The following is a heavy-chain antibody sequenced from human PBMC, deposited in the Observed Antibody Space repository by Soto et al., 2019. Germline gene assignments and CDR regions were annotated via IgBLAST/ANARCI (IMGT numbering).Heavy chain of an antibody. J-gene: IGHJ4*02. CDR1: GSTFSTYT. D-gene: IGHD2-15*01. V-gene: IGHV3-30-3*01. CDR2: ISFYESNK. Sequence: QVQLVESGGGVVQPGRSLRLSCATSGSTFSTYTMHWVRQAPGKGLEWVAVISFYESNKYYADSVKGRFTISRDDSKNTLYLHMNSLRPEDTDVYYCARENTVGYCSGGSCYYFDYWGQGTLVTVSS. CDR3: ARENTVGYCSGGSCYYFDY.